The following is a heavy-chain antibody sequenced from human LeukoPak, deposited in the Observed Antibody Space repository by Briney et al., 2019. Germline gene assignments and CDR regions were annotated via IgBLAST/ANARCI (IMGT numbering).Heavy chain of an antibody. D-gene: IGHD2-2*01. CDR1: GFTFDDHA. J-gene: IGHJ3*02. Sequence: PGGSLRLSCAASGFTFDDHAMHWVRHAPGKGLEWVSGISWNSGSIGYADSVKGRFTISRDNAKNSLYLQMNSLRAEDTALYYCAGYCSSTSCYWAFDIWGQGTMVTVSS. V-gene: IGHV3-9*01. CDR3: AGYCSSTSCYWAFDI. CDR2: ISWNSGSI.